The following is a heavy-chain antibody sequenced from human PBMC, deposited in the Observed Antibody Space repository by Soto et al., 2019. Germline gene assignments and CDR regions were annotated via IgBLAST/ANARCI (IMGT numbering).Heavy chain of an antibody. Sequence: PSETLSLTCFVSGDSINNTYWWSWVRQAPEKGLEWIGEIYHTGGRSYVPSLRGRITLSVDTSKNQFSLKLTSVTAADTAVYYCARDDHIVVVPTSLGAMDVWGQGTTVTAP. V-gene: IGHV4-4*02. D-gene: IGHD2-2*01. CDR1: GDSINNTYW. J-gene: IGHJ6*02. CDR2: IYHTGGR. CDR3: ARDDHIVVVPTSLGAMDV.